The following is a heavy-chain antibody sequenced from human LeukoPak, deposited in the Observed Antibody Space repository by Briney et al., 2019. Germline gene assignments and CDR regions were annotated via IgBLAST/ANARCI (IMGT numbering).Heavy chain of an antibody. CDR3: ARHGRMVIMSKFSTGIDQ. D-gene: IGHD2-8*01. CDR2: IYYTGMS. CDR1: DGSISSYF. J-gene: IGHJ4*02. V-gene: IGHV4-59*08. Sequence: PSETLSLTCTVPDGSISSYFWSWIRQPPGKGLEWIGYIYYTGMSNSKPSLKSRVTISMDTSKNQFSLQLSSVTAAGTAIYYCARHGRMVIMSKFSTGIDQWGQGTLVTVSS.